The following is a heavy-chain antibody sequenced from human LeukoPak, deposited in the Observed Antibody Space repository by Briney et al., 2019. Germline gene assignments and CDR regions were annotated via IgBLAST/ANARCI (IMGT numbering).Heavy chain of an antibody. CDR2: IIPIFGTA. CDR1: GGTFSSYA. V-gene: IGHV1-69*13. Sequence: GASVKVSCEASGGTFSSYAISWVRQAPGQGLEWMGGIIPIFGTANYAQKFQGRVTITADESTSTAYMELSSLRSEDTAVYYCASLGGNQWLVLGYYYGMDVWGQGTTVTVSS. CDR3: ASLGGNQWLVLGYYYGMDV. J-gene: IGHJ6*02. D-gene: IGHD6-19*01.